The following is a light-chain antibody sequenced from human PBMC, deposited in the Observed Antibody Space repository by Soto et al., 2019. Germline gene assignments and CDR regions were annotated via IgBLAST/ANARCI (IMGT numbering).Light chain of an antibody. V-gene: IGKV3-15*01. J-gene: IGKJ1*01. CDR1: QSVSSN. CDR3: QQYNNWPRT. Sequence: EIVMTQSPATLSVSPGERATISCRASQSVSSNLAWYQQKPGQAPRLLIYGASTRATGIPARFSGSGSGTEFTFTISILQSEDFTVYYCQQYNNWPRTFGQGTKVDIK. CDR2: GAS.